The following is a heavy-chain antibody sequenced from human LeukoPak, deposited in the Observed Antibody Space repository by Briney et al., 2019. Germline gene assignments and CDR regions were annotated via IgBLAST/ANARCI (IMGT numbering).Heavy chain of an antibody. V-gene: IGHV4-61*02. CDR1: GGSINSGSYY. Sequence: SETLSLTCTVSGGSINSGSYYWSWIRQPAGKGLEWIGRIYTSGSTNYNPSLKSRVTISVDTSKNQFSLKLSSVTAADTAVYYCARGNSSSWFDPWGQGTLVTVSS. J-gene: IGHJ5*02. D-gene: IGHD6-13*01. CDR2: IYTSGST. CDR3: ARGNSSSWFDP.